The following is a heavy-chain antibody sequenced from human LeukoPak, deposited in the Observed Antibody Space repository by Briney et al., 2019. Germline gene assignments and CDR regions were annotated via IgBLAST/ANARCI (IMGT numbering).Heavy chain of an antibody. Sequence: GGSLRLSCAASGFTFSNYAMNWVRQAPGKGLEWVSSINGRGDNVYAAESVKGRFTISRDNAKNTVHLQIGYLRAEDTAIYYCAKASDSSGFYGQLDFWGQGILVTVSS. V-gene: IGHV3-23*01. CDR2: INGRGDNV. J-gene: IGHJ4*02. D-gene: IGHD3-22*01. CDR3: AKASDSSGFYGQLDF. CDR1: GFTFSNYA.